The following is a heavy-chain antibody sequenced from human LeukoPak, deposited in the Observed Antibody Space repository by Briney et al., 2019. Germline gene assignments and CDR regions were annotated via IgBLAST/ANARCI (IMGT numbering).Heavy chain of an antibody. Sequence: GGSLRLSCAVSGFSFSSYGMSWVRQTPGKVLEWVSTISVSAATNYADSVKGRFTISRDNSKNTPYLQMNNLRAEDTALYYCSKKALSTGFSHYDIWGLGTMVTVSS. CDR1: GFSFSSYG. CDR2: ISVSAAT. J-gene: IGHJ3*02. V-gene: IGHV3-23*01. CDR3: SKKALSTGFSHYDI. D-gene: IGHD1-1*01.